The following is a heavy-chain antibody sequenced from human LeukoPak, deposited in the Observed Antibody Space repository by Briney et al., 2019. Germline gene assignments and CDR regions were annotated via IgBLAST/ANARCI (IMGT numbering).Heavy chain of an antibody. D-gene: IGHD4-17*01. CDR1: GYTFTSYD. V-gene: IGHV1-8*01. J-gene: IGHJ4*02. CDR2: MNPNSGNT. Sequence: GASVKVSCKASGYTFTSYDINWVQQATGQGLEWMGWMNPNSGNTGYAQKFQGRVTMTRNTSISTAYMELSSLRSEDTAVYYCARGYRDYGDYGDYWGQGTLVTVSS. CDR3: ARGYRDYGDYGDY.